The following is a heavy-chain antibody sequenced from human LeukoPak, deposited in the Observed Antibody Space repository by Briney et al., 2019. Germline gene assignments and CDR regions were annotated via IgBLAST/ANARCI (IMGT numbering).Heavy chain of an antibody. CDR2: ISETGGVT. V-gene: IGHV3-23*01. D-gene: IGHD6-6*01. CDR3: ARDSSHYLGSSDY. CDR1: GFTFSSYA. Sequence: GGSLRLSCAASGFTFSSYAMHWVRQAPGKGLEWVSVISETGGVTHYADSMKGRFTISRDNIKNTLNLQMNSLRAEDTAIYYCARDSSHYLGSSDYWGQGTLVTVSS. J-gene: IGHJ4*02.